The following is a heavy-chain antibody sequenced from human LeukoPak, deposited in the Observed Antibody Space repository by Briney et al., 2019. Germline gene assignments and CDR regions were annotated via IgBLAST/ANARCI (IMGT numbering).Heavy chain of an antibody. CDR1: GGSISSSSYY. Sequence: SETLSLTCTVSGGSISSSSYYWGWIRQPPGKGLEWIGSIYYSGSTYYNPSLKSRVTISVDTSKNQFSLKLSSVTAADTAVYYCASRTMIVVVDAFDIWGQGTMVTVSS. D-gene: IGHD3-22*01. CDR2: IYYSGST. V-gene: IGHV4-39*01. CDR3: ASRTMIVVVDAFDI. J-gene: IGHJ3*02.